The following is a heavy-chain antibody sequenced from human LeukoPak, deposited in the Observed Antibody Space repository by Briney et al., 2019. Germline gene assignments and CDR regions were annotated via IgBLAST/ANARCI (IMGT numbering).Heavy chain of an antibody. CDR2: IKEDGSQK. CDR1: GFIFSDHW. J-gene: IGHJ4*02. V-gene: IGHV3-7*01. D-gene: IGHD1/OR15-1a*01. CDR3: ARDRGWNTFDF. Sequence: GGSLRLFCAASGFIFSDHWMSWVRQAPGKGLEWVANIKEDGSQKGCVDSARGRFTISRDNDKNSLHLQMNSLRAEDTAVYYCARDRGWNTFDFWGQGILVTVSS.